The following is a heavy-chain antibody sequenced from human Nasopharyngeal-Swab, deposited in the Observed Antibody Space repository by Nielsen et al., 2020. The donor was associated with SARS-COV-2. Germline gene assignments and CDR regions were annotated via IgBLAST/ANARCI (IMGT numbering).Heavy chain of an antibody. CDR1: GYTFTSYD. Sequence: ASVKVSCKASGYTFTSYDINWVRQATGQGLEWMGWMNPNSGNTGYAQKFQGRVTMTRNTSISTAYMELSSLRSEDTAVYYCARARDHDYGGKGSADDAFDIWGQGTMVTVSS. V-gene: IGHV1-8*01. J-gene: IGHJ3*02. D-gene: IGHD4-23*01. CDR2: MNPNSGNT. CDR3: ARARDHDYGGKGSADDAFDI.